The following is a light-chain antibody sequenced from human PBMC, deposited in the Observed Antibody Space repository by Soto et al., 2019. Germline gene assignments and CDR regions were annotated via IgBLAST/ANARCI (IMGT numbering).Light chain of an antibody. CDR2: VAS. V-gene: IGKV1-5*01. J-gene: IGKJ2*01. CDR1: QSISSW. Sequence: DITMPPAPSTLSASGGDRDTITCRASQSISSWWAWCLQKRGKAPKVLLYVASSVQSGVPSRFSGSASGTEFTLTLCSLQPDDFATYYCQQYNSYASFTFGQGTKLALK. CDR3: QQYNSYASFT.